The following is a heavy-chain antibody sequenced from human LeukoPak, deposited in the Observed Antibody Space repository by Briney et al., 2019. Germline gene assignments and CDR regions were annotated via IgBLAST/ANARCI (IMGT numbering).Heavy chain of an antibody. CDR1: GGSFSGYY. CDR3: ARGFYGSGSYYLDY. V-gene: IGHV4-34*01. D-gene: IGHD3-10*01. CDR2: INHSGST. J-gene: IGHJ4*02. Sequence: PSETLSLTCAVYGGSFSGYYWSWIRQPPRKGLEWIGEINHSGSTNYNPSLKSRVTISVDTSKNQFSLKLSSVTAADTAVYYCARGFYGSGSYYLDYWGQGTLVTVSS.